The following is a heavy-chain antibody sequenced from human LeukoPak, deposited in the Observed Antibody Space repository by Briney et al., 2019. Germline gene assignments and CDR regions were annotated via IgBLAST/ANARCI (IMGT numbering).Heavy chain of an antibody. V-gene: IGHV1-2*02. J-gene: IGHJ4*02. D-gene: IGHD3-10*01. Sequence: ASVKVSCKASGYTFTGYYIHWVRQAPGQGLEWLGWINPSAGDTKYAQKFQGRVTVTRDTSISTAYTELSRLRSDDTAVYYCVTSSAVGGAQRAFDYWGQGTLVTVSS. CDR1: GYTFTGYY. CDR3: VTSSAVGGAQRAFDY. CDR2: INPSAGDT.